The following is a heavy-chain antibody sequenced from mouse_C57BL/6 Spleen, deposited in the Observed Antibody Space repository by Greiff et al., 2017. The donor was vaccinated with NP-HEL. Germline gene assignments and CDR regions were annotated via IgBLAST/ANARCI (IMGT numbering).Heavy chain of an antibody. D-gene: IGHD2-4*01. J-gene: IGHJ4*01. V-gene: IGHV1-64*01. Sequence: QVQLQQPGAELVKPGASVKLSCKASGYTFTSYWMHWVKQRPGQGLEWIGMIHPNSGSTNYNEKFKSKATLTVDKSSSTAYMQLSSLTSEDSAVYYCARSGDYGAMDYWGQGTSVTVSS. CDR1: GYTFTSYW. CDR3: ARSGDYGAMDY. CDR2: IHPNSGST.